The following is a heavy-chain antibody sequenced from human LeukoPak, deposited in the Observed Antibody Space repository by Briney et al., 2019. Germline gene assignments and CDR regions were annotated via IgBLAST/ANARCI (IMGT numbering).Heavy chain of an antibody. CDR3: VRAEGGGYARY. V-gene: IGHV4-4*07. CDR1: GASISNYY. Sequence: SETLSLTCTVSGASISNYYWSWIRQPAGKGLEWTGRMYNSGSTIYNPSLQSRVTMSLDTSSNHFSLNLISVTAADTAVYYCVRAEGGGYARYWGQGTLVTVSS. CDR2: MYNSGST. J-gene: IGHJ4*02. D-gene: IGHD5-12*01.